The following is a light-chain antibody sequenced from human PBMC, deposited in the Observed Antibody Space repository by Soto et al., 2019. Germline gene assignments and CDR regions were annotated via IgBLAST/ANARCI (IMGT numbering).Light chain of an antibody. CDR3: SSYTSSNTVV. CDR1: SSDVGGYNY. V-gene: IGLV2-14*01. Sequence: QSALTQPASVSGSPGQSITISCTGTSSDVGGYNYVSWYQQHTGKAPKLMIYEVSNRPSGVSNRFSGSKSGNTASLTISGLQAEDEAKSYCSSYTSSNTVVFGGGTKLTVL. J-gene: IGLJ2*01. CDR2: EVS.